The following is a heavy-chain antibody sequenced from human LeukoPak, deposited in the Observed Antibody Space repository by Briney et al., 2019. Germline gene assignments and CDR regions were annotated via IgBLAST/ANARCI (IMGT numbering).Heavy chain of an antibody. CDR3: ARGIQLHDAFDI. D-gene: IGHD5-18*01. CDR1: GFTFSSYS. V-gene: IGHV3-21*01. J-gene: IGHJ3*02. CDR2: ISSSSYI. Sequence: PGGSLRLSCAASGFTFSSYSMNWVRQAPGKGLEWVSSISSSSYIYYADSVKGRFTISRDNAKNSLYLQMNSLRAEDTAVYYCARGIQLHDAFDIWGQGTMVTVSS.